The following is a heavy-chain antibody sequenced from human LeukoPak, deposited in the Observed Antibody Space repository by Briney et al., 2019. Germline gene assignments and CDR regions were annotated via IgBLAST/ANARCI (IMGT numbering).Heavy chain of an antibody. CDR1: GGSISSGDYY. CDR2: IYYSGST. V-gene: IGHV4-30-4*01. CDR3: ARGEYYDSSGYLDY. Sequence: SETLSLTCTVSGGSISSGDYYWSWIRQPPGKGLEWIGYIYYSGSTYYNPSLKSRVTISVDTSKNQFSLKLSSVTAADTAVYYCARGEYYDSSGYLDYWGQGTLVTVSS. D-gene: IGHD3-22*01. J-gene: IGHJ4*02.